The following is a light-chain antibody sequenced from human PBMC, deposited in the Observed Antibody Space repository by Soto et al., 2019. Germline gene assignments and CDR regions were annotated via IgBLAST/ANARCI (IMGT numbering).Light chain of an antibody. J-gene: IGKJ4*01. V-gene: IGKV1-27*01. Sequence: DVQMTQSPSSLSAFVGDRVTITCRASQGIAPYLAWFQQKPGKVPKLLIYATSTLQSGVPSRFSGSGSGTDFTLTITRLQPEDVATYYGQKYNSAPLTFGGGTKLEIK. CDR2: ATS. CDR3: QKYNSAPLT. CDR1: QGIAPY.